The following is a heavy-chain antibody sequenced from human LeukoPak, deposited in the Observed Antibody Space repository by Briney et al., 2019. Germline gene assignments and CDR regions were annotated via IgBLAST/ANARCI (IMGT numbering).Heavy chain of an antibody. Sequence: PSETLSLTCTVSGGSISSYYWSWIRQPPGKGLEYIGYIYYSGVTNYNPSLKSRVSMSVDTSKNQFSLRLSSVTAADTAVYYCARVYSGYDFRHFDYWGQGTLVTVSS. J-gene: IGHJ4*02. D-gene: IGHD5-12*01. CDR2: IYYSGVT. V-gene: IGHV4-59*01. CDR1: GGSISSYY. CDR3: ARVYSGYDFRHFDY.